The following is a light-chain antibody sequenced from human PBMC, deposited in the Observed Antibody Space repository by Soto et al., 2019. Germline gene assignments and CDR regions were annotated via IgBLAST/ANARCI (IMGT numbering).Light chain of an antibody. V-gene: IGLV1-40*01. J-gene: IGLJ3*02. Sequence: QSVLTQPPSVSGAPGQRVTISCTGSSSNIGAGYNVHWYHQVPGTAPKLLIHDNNNRPSGVPDRFSGSKSGTSASLAITGLQAEDEAEFYCQSYDNSLGAWVFGGGTKLTVL. CDR3: QSYDNSLGAWV. CDR1: SSNIGAGYN. CDR2: DNN.